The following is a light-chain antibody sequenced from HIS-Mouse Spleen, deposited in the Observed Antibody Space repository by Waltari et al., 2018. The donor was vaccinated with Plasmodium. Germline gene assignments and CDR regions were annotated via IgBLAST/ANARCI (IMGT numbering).Light chain of an antibody. CDR2: EGS. CDR3: CSYAGSSTFV. CDR1: RDVGSYNL. V-gene: IGLV2-23*03. Sequence: QSALTQPASVSGSPGQSITISCTGTRDVGSYNLVSWYQQHPGKAPKLMIYEGSKRPSGVSNRFSGSKSGNTASLTISGLQAEDEADYYCCSYAGSSTFVFGGGTKLTVL. J-gene: IGLJ3*02.